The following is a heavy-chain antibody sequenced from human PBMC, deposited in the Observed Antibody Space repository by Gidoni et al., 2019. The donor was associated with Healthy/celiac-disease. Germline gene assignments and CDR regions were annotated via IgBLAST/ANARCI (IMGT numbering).Heavy chain of an antibody. CDR1: GYTFTSYD. J-gene: IGHJ3*02. CDR2: MNPNSGNT. V-gene: IGHV1-8*01. CDR3: ARRCPRVPAAMTAFDI. Sequence: QVQLVQSGAEVKKPGASVKVSCKASGYTFTSYDINWVRQATGQGLEWMGWMNPNSGNTGYAQKFQGRVTMTRNTSISTAYMELSSLRSEDTAVYYCARRCPRVPAAMTAFDIWGQGTMVTVSS. D-gene: IGHD2-2*01.